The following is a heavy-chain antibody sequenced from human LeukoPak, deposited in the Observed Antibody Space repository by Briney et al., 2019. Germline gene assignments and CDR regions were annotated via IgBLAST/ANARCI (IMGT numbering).Heavy chain of an antibody. J-gene: IGHJ3*02. V-gene: IGHV5-51*01. Sequence: GESLKISCKGSGYSFTSYWIGWVRQMPGKGLEWMGIIYPGDSDTRYSPSFQGQVTISADKSISTAYLQWSSLKASDTAMYYCARSSSSSWYRDAFDIWGQGTTVTVSS. CDR3: ARSSSSSWYRDAFDI. CDR1: GYSFTSYW. D-gene: IGHD6-13*01. CDR2: IYPGDSDT.